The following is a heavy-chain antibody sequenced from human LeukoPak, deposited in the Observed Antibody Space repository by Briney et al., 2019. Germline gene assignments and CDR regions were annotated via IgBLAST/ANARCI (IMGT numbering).Heavy chain of an antibody. CDR2: INHSGST. CDR1: GFTFSSYG. J-gene: IGHJ6*03. Sequence: GSLRLSCAASGFTFSSYGMSWVRQPPGKGLEWIGEINHSGSTNYNPSLKSRVTISVDTSKNQFSLKLSSVTAADTAVYYCARGARKTYLAAAGSYYMDVWGKGTTVTVSS. CDR3: ARGARKTYLAAAGSYYMDV. D-gene: IGHD6-13*01. V-gene: IGHV4-34*01.